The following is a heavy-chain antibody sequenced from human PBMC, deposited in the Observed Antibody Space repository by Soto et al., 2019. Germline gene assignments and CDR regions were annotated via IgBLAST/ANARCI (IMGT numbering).Heavy chain of an antibody. J-gene: IGHJ4*02. CDR1: VCTFSSYS. Sequence: VGSLRLSCASSVCTFSSYSMNWVRQSPGKWLEWVSSISSSSSYIYYADSVKGRFTISRDNAKNSLYLQMNSLRAEDTAVYYCARDLPRSCGVVNPSFEYWGQGTLAIVSS. CDR2: ISSSSSYI. D-gene: IGHD3-3*01. CDR3: ARDLPRSCGVVNPSFEY. V-gene: IGHV3-21*01.